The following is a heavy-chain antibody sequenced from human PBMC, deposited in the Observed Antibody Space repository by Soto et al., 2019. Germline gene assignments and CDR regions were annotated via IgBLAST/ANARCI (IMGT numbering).Heavy chain of an antibody. CDR3: ARDPWVGRGYCSSTSCYSGWFDP. J-gene: IGHJ5*02. Sequence: QVQLVESGGGVVQPGRSRRLSCAASGFTFSSYGMHWVRQAPGKGLEWVAVIWYDGSNKYYADSVKGRVTISRDNSKNTLYLQMNSLRAEDTAVYYCARDPWVGRGYCSSTSCYSGWFDPWGQGTLVTVSS. CDR2: IWYDGSNK. D-gene: IGHD2-2*01. V-gene: IGHV3-33*01. CDR1: GFTFSSYG.